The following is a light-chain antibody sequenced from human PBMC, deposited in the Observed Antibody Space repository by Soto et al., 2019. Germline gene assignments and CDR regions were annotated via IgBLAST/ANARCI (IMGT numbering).Light chain of an antibody. CDR3: QSYDSSLSGSVL. Sequence: QSVLTQPPSVSGAPGQRVTISCTGSSSNIGSGYAVHWYQQFPGTGPRLLIYDSTSRPSGVPDRFSGSKSGTSASLAITGLQAEDGADYDCQSYDSSLSGSVLFGGGTKLTVL. V-gene: IGLV1-40*01. CDR1: SSNIGSGYA. CDR2: DST. J-gene: IGLJ2*01.